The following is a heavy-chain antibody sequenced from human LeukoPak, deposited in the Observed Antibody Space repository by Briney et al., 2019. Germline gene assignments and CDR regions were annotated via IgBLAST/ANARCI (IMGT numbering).Heavy chain of an antibody. CDR1: GFTFSCYW. Sequence: QPGGSLRLSCAASGFTFSCYWMSWVRPAPGKGLEWVANIKQDGGEKYYVGSVKGRFTVSRDNAKNSLYLQMNSLRAEDTAVYYCAREWNYYGSGIMDVWGKGTTVTVSS. CDR2: IKQDGGEK. CDR3: AREWNYYGSGIMDV. J-gene: IGHJ6*04. V-gene: IGHV3-7*01. D-gene: IGHD3-10*01.